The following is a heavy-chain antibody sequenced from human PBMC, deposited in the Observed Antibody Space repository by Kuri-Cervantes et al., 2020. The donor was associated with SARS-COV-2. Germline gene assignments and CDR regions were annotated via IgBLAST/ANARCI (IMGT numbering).Heavy chain of an antibody. Sequence: GESLKISCAASAFTFSSYAMHWVRQAPGKGLEWVAIISYDGGNKYYADSVKGRFTISRDNSKNTLYLQMNSLRAEGTAVYYCARDRVGVHDYWGQGTLVTVSS. CDR3: ARDRVGVHDY. J-gene: IGHJ4*02. D-gene: IGHD2-21*01. CDR1: AFTFSSYA. V-gene: IGHV3-30-3*01. CDR2: ISYDGGNK.